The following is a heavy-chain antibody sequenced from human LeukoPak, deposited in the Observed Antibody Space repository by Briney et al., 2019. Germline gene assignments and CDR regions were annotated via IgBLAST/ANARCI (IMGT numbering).Heavy chain of an antibody. J-gene: IGHJ4*02. CDR3: ARDGSVGATGI. V-gene: IGHV3-7*01. D-gene: IGHD1-26*01. CDR1: GFTFSSYW. Sequence: PGGSLRLSCAASGFTFSSYWMSWVRQAPGKGLEWVANIKQNGSEKYYVDSVKGRFTISRDNAKNSLYLQMNSLRAEDTAVYYCARDGSVGATGIWGQGTLVTVSS. CDR2: IKQNGSEK.